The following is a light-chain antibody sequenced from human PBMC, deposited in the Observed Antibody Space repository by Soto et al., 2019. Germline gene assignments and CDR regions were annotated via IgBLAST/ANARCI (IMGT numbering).Light chain of an antibody. CDR2: GAS. Sequence: DIQMTQSPSSLSASLGDRVTISCRASQSIRRFLNGYQQKAGKAPKLLIYGASSLQSGVPARFSGRGSGTDFTLTINNLQVEDSATYYCQQSYSTLPLTFGGGTKVEIK. J-gene: IGKJ4*01. CDR3: QQSYSTLPLT. V-gene: IGKV1-39*01. CDR1: QSIRRF.